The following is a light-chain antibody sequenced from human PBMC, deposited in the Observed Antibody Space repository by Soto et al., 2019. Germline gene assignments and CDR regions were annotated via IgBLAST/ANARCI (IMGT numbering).Light chain of an antibody. Sequence: QSALTQPPSVSGSPGQSITISCTGTSSEVGTYNYVSWYQQHPGKAPKLVIFEVSNRPSGVPYRFSGSRSGNTASLTISGLQAEDEADYYCCSYTRSNTYVFGTGTKV. J-gene: IGLJ1*01. V-gene: IGLV2-14*01. CDR3: CSYTRSNTYV. CDR1: SSEVGTYNY. CDR2: EVS.